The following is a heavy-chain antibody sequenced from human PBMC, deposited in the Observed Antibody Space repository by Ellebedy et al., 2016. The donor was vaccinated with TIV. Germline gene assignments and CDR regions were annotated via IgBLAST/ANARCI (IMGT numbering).Heavy chain of an antibody. J-gene: IGHJ3*02. Sequence: SETLSLTCTVSGGSISSYYWSWIRQPPGKGLEWIGYIYYSGSTNYNPSLKSRVTISVDTSKNQFSLKLSSVTAADTAVYYCARNLVVVAATGAFDIWGQGTMVTVSS. CDR1: GGSISSYY. CDR2: IYYSGST. D-gene: IGHD2-15*01. CDR3: ARNLVVVAATGAFDI. V-gene: IGHV4-59*01.